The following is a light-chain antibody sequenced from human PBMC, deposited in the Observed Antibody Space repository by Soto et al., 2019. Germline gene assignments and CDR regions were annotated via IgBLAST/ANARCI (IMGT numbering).Light chain of an antibody. CDR1: SSNIGAGYD. V-gene: IGLV1-40*01. J-gene: IGLJ3*02. Sequence: QSVLTQSPSVSGAPGQRVTISCTGSSSNIGAGYDVHWYQQLPGTAPKLLIRPSGVPDRFSGSKSGTSASLAITGLQAEDEADYYCQSYDNSLSGWVFGGGTKLTVL. CDR3: QSYDNSLSGWV.